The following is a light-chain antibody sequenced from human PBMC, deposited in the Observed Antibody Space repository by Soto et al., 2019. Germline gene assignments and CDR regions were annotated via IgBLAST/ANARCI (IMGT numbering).Light chain of an antibody. J-gene: IGKJ1*01. CDR2: GAS. Sequence: EIMLTQSPGTLSLSPGERATLSCRASQSVSSSYLAWYQQKPGQAPRLLIYGASSRATGIPDRFSGSGSGTDFTLTISRLEPEDLAVYYCQHYDSSPWTFGQGTKVDIK. V-gene: IGKV3-20*01. CDR3: QHYDSSPWT. CDR1: QSVSSSY.